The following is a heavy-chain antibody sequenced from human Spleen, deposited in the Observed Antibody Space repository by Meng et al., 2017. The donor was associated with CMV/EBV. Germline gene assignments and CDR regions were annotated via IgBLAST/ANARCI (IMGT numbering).Heavy chain of an antibody. J-gene: IGHJ4*02. Sequence: GESLKISCAASGFTFSSYAMSWVRQAPGKGLEWVSAITGSGGNTYYADSVKGRFTISRDNSKNTLYLQLSSLRAEDTAVYYCAKAFSSSWYREYYDYWGQGTLVTVSS. V-gene: IGHV3-23*01. CDR1: GFTFSSYA. D-gene: IGHD6-13*01. CDR3: AKAFSSSWYREYYDY. CDR2: ITGSGGNT.